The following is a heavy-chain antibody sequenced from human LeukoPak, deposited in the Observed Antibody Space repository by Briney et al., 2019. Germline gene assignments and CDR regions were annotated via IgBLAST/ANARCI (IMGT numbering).Heavy chain of an antibody. V-gene: IGHV4-30-2*01. CDR1: GGSISSGGYC. CDR3: ARGGDYRFDY. Sequence: SQTLSLTCTVSGGSISSGGYCWSWIRQPPGKGLEWIGEIHHSGSTNYNPSLKSRVTLSVDKSKNQLSLRLTSVTAADTAVYYCARGGDYRFDYWGQGTLVTVSS. J-gene: IGHJ4*02. D-gene: IGHD4-17*01. CDR2: IHHSGST.